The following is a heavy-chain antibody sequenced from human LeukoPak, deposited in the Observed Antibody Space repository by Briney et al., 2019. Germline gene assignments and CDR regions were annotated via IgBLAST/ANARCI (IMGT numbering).Heavy chain of an antibody. J-gene: IGHJ3*02. Sequence: GESLKISCKGSGYSFTSYWIGWVRQMPGKGLEWIGIIYPGDSDTRYSPSFQGQVTISADKSISTAYLQWSSLKASDTAMYYCARSDRYCGSTSCYVAFDIWGQRTMVTVSS. CDR1: GYSFTSYW. D-gene: IGHD2-2*01. CDR2: IYPGDSDT. V-gene: IGHV5-51*01. CDR3: ARSDRYCGSTSCYVAFDI.